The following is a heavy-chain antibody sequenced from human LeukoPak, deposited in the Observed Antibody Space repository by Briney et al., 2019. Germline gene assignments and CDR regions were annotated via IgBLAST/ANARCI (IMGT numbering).Heavy chain of an antibody. Sequence: GGSLRLSCEASGFTFSSHWMHWVRQVPGKGLVWVARIRGDENEIDYADSVKGRFTISRDDAKNTLYLQMNSLRVEDTAVYFCARGHVPGSTRHWDFWGQGTLVTVSS. CDR2: IRGDENEI. CDR3: ARGHVPGSTRHWDF. D-gene: IGHD3-10*01. CDR1: GFTFSSHW. J-gene: IGHJ4*02. V-gene: IGHV3-74*01.